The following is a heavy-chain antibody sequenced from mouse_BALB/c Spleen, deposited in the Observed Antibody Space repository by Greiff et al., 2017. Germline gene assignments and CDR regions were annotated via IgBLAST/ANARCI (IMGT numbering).Heavy chain of an antibody. J-gene: IGHJ4*01. CDR2: INSNGGST. CDR3: ARVTYYYAMDY. D-gene: IGHD2-13*01. Sequence: EVKVEESGGGLVQPGGSLKLSCAASGFTFSSYGMSWVRQTPDKRLELVATINSNGGSTYYPDSVKGRFTISRDNAKNTLYLQMSSLKSEDTAMYYCARVTYYYAMDYWGQGTSVTVSS. CDR1: GFTFSSYG. V-gene: IGHV5-6-3*01.